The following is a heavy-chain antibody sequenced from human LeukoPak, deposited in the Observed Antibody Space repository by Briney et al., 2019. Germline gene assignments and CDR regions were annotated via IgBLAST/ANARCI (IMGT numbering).Heavy chain of an antibody. Sequence: GRSLRLSCAASGFTFTTYDMTWVRQAPGKGLEWVSGISGSGRTTNYADSVKGRFTISRDNSKNTLFLQMNNLRAEDTAVYYCAKDRDCSSTSCYVPFDSWGQGTLVIVSS. J-gene: IGHJ4*02. D-gene: IGHD2-2*01. CDR1: GFTFTTYD. CDR2: ISGSGRTT. CDR3: AKDRDCSSTSCYVPFDS. V-gene: IGHV3-23*01.